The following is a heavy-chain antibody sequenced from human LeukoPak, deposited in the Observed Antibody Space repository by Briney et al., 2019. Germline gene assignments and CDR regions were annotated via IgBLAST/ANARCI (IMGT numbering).Heavy chain of an antibody. CDR2: IYIGGNT. CDR1: GFTVIANY. Sequence: GGSLRLSCAASGFTVIANYMSWVRQAPGKGLEWVSVIYIGGNTYYAASVKGRFTISRDNSNNTLYLQMNSLRAEDTAVYYCASGGINMVRGGYYFDYWGQGTLVTVSS. V-gene: IGHV3-53*01. J-gene: IGHJ4*02. CDR3: ASGGINMVRGGYYFDY. D-gene: IGHD3-10*01.